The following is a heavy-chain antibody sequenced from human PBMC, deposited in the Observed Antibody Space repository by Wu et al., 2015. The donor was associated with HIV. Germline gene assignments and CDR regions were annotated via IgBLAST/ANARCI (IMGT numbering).Heavy chain of an antibody. CDR1: GYTSTGYN. CDR3: AREVPDYGDYDFDY. D-gene: IGHD4-17*01. J-gene: IGHJ4*02. CDR2: INPNSGGT. V-gene: IGHV1-2*02. Sequence: QVQLVQSGAEVKEPGVSVKVSCKASGYTSTGYNMHWVRQAPGQGLEWMGWINPNSGGTNYAQKFQGRVTMTRDTSISTAYMELSRLRSDDTAVYYCAREVPDYGDYDFDYWGQGTLVTVSS.